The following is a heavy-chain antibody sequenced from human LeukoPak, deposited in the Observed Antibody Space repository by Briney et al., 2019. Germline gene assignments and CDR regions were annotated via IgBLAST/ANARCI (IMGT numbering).Heavy chain of an antibody. CDR2: IYSGGST. Sequence: TGGSLRLSCAASGFTVSSNYMSWVRQAPGKGLEWVSVIYSGGSTCYADSVKGRFTISRDNSKNTLYLQMNSLRAEDTAVYYCARRRLYDFWSGYPGYYYYYYYMDVWGKGTTVTVSS. V-gene: IGHV3-66*02. CDR3: ARRRLYDFWSGYPGYYYYYYYMDV. CDR1: GFTVSSNY. J-gene: IGHJ6*03. D-gene: IGHD3-3*01.